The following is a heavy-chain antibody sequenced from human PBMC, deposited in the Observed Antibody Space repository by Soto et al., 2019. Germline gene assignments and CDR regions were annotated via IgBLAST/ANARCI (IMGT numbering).Heavy chain of an antibody. V-gene: IGHV4-59*08. CDR3: ARFKTGMDV. CDR2: IYYSGST. CDR1: GGSISSYY. D-gene: IGHD1-1*01. Sequence: KTSETLSLTCTVSGGSISSYYWSWIRQPPGKGLEWIGYIYYSGSTNYNPSLKSRVTISVDTSKNQFSLKLSSVTAADTAVYYCARFKTGMDVWGKGTTVTVSS. J-gene: IGHJ6*03.